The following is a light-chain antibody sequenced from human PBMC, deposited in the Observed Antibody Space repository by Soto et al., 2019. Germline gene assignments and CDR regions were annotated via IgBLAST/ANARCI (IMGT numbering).Light chain of an antibody. Sequence: EVVMTQSPGTLSVSLGESATLSCRASQSVDGYLAWYQQKPGQAPRLLIYGASNRAAGIPARFSGSGSGTDFTLTITSLEPEDFAFYYCHQRQRWPRTFGQGTKVDI. CDR3: HQRQRWPRT. V-gene: IGKV3-11*01. CDR2: GAS. CDR1: QSVDGY. J-gene: IGKJ1*01.